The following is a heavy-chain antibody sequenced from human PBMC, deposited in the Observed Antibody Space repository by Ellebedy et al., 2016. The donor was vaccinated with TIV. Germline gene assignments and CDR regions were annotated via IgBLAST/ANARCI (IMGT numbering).Heavy chain of an antibody. CDR1: GGSISSGDYY. D-gene: IGHD5-18*01. J-gene: IGHJ4*02. CDR3: ARLPYTAMVTGFDY. Sequence: MPSETLSLTCTVSGGSISSGDYYWSWIRQPPGKGLEWIGYIYYSGSTYYNPSLKSRVTISVDTSKNQFSLKLSSVTAADTAVYYCARLPYTAMVTGFDYWGQGTLVTVSS. CDR2: IYYSGST. V-gene: IGHV4-30-4*01.